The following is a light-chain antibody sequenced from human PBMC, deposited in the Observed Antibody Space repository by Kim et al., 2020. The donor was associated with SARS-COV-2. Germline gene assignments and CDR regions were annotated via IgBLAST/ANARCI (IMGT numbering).Light chain of an antibody. CDR1: NIGSKN. V-gene: IGLV3-9*01. CDR3: QVWDSRDVV. CDR2: RDS. Sequence: VALGQTARITWGGNNIGSKNVHWYQQKPGQAPVLVIYRDSNRPSGIPERFSGSNSGNTATLTISRAQAGDEADYYCQVWDSRDVVFGGGTKLTVL. J-gene: IGLJ2*01.